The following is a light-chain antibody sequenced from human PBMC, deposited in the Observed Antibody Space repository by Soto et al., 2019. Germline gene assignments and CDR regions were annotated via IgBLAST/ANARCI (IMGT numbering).Light chain of an antibody. Sequence: DIQMTQSPTFLSASVGDRVTISCRTSQSVGNSVNWYRHQPGEAPKLLIYAASNLHSEVPFRFSGSGSRTDFTLTISSLQPEDFATYFCQQCYRSPYTFGQGTKVDIK. V-gene: IGKV1-39*01. CDR1: QSVGNS. J-gene: IGKJ2*01. CDR3: QQCYRSPYT. CDR2: AAS.